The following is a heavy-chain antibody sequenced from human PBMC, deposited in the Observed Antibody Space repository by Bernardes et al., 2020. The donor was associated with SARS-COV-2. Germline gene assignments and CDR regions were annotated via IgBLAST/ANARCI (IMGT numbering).Heavy chain of an antibody. D-gene: IGHD2-8*01. CDR2: ITASTTYI. CDR3: ARILRDNGFGSGYYDL. J-gene: IGHJ2*01. Sequence: GGSLRLSCAASGFNFSSYAMNWVRQAPGKGLQWVSSITASTTYIQYTDSVEGLFTFSRDNAKNSLYLEMTSLRAEDTAIYYCARILRDNGFGSGYYDLWGRGTLVTVSS. CDR1: GFNFSSYA. V-gene: IGHV3-21*01.